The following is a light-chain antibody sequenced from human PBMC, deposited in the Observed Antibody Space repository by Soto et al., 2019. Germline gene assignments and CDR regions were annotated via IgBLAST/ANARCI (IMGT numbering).Light chain of an antibody. CDR1: QSIGSN. CDR3: QQYNNWPIT. Sequence: EIVLTQSPGTLSLSPGERATLSCRAGQSIGSNLAWYQQKPGQSPRLLIYGASTRATGLPARFSGSGSGTEFTLTISSLQSEDFALYYCQQYNNWPITFGQGTRLEIK. V-gene: IGKV3-15*01. CDR2: GAS. J-gene: IGKJ5*01.